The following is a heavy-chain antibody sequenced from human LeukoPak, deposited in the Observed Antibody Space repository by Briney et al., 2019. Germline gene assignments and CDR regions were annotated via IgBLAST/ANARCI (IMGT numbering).Heavy chain of an antibody. V-gene: IGHV4-34*01. Sequence: SETLSLTCAVYGGSFSGYYWSWIRQPPGKGLEWTGEINHSGSTNYNPSLKSRVTISVDTSKNQFSLKLSSVTAADTAVYYCARGPYYYGSGSYGGEFDYWGQGTLVTVSS. CDR2: INHSGST. D-gene: IGHD3-10*01. CDR3: ARGPYYYGSGSYGGEFDY. CDR1: GGSFSGYY. J-gene: IGHJ4*02.